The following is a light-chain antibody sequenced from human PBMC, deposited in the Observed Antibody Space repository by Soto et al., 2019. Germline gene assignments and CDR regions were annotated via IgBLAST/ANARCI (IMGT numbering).Light chain of an antibody. CDR2: GAS. CDR1: QSVSSSY. Sequence: EIVLTQSPGTLSLSPGERATLSCRASQSVSSSYLAWYQQKPGQAPRLLIYGASSRATGIPDRLSGSGSGTDLTLTISRLEPEDFAVYYGRQYGSLYTVRQRTKQEIQ. CDR3: RQYGSLYT. J-gene: IGKJ2*01. V-gene: IGKV3-20*01.